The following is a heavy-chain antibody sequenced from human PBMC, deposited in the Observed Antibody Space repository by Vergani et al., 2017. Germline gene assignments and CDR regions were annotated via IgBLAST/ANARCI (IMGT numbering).Heavy chain of an antibody. D-gene: IGHD1-20*01. J-gene: IGHJ4*02. CDR2: ISANDDT. CDR3: AKDLTQDNC. V-gene: IGHV3-23*01. CDR1: GFTLSNYP. Sequence: EVQVLESGGGLVQPGGSLRLSCAASGFTLSNYPMTWVRQAPGKGLEWVSAISANDDTYYADSVKGRFTVSRDNSKNTLYLQMNRLRAEDTAVYYCAKDLTQDNCGGQGTLVTVSS.